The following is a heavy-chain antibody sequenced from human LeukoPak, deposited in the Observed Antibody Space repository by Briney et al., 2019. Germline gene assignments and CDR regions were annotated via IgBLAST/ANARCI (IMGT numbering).Heavy chain of an antibody. CDR2: IIPIFGTA. J-gene: IGHJ4*02. Sequence: ASVKVSCKASGGTFSSYAISWVRQAPGQGLEWMGGIIPIFGTANYAQKFQGRVTITADKSTSTAYMELSSLRSEDTAVYYCARVPSLAVAVFYFDYWGQGTLVTVSS. CDR1: GGTFSSYA. CDR3: ARVPSLAVAVFYFDY. V-gene: IGHV1-69*06. D-gene: IGHD6-19*01.